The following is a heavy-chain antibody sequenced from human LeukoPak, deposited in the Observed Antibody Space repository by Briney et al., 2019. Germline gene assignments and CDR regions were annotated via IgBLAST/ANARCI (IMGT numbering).Heavy chain of an antibody. CDR2: ISAYNGKT. CDR3: ARDDGVGADDY. D-gene: IGHD1-26*01. J-gene: IGHJ4*02. V-gene: IGHV1-18*01. Sequence: EASVKVSCKASGYTFNTNGISWVRQAPGQGLEWMGWISAYNGKTNYAQNFQGRVTMTTDTPTSAAYMELRSLRSDDTAVYYCARDDGVGADDYWGQGTLVTVSS. CDR1: GYTFNTNG.